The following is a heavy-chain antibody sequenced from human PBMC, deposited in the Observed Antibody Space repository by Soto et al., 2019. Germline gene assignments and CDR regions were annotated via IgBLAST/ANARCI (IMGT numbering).Heavy chain of an antibody. CDR3: AGGIVVVPAATVGLDV. D-gene: IGHD2-2*01. J-gene: IGHJ6*02. V-gene: IGHV1-2*02. CDR2: IDPNSGGT. Sequence: ASVKVSCKASGYTLTGYYMHWVRQAPGQGLEWMGWIDPNSGGTNYAQKFQGRVTMTRDTSISTAYMELSRLRSDDTAVYYCAGGIVVVPAATVGLDVWGQGTTVTVSS. CDR1: GYTLTGYY.